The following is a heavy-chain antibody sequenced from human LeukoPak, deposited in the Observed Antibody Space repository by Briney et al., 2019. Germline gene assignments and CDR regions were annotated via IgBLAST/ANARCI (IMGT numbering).Heavy chain of an antibody. CDR1: GFTFSSYA. CDR3: AKDQALWFGELLIPDY. CDR2: ISGSGGST. D-gene: IGHD3-10*01. V-gene: IGHV3-23*01. J-gene: IGHJ4*02. Sequence: GESLRLSCAASGFTFSSYAVSWVRQAPGKGLEWVSAISGSGGSTYYADSVKGRFTISRDNSKNTLYLQMNSLRAEDTAVYYCAKDQALWFGELLIPDYWGQGTLVTVSS.